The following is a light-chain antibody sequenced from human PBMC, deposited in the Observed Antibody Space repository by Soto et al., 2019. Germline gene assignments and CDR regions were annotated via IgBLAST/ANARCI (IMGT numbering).Light chain of an antibody. CDR3: SSYTSSSTLEGVV. CDR2: DVS. V-gene: IGLV2-14*01. CDR1: CSDVGGYNY. J-gene: IGLJ2*01. Sequence: QSALTQPASVSGSPGQSITISCTGTCSDVGGYNYVSWYQQHPGKAPKLMIYDVSNRPSGVSNRFSGSKSGNTASLTISGLQAEDEADYYCSSYTSSSTLEGVVFGGGTKLTVL.